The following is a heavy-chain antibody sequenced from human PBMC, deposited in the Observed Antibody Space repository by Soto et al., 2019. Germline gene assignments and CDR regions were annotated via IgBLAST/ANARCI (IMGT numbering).Heavy chain of an antibody. CDR3: ARHEGGGYYYGWFDP. V-gene: IGHV4-61*08. J-gene: IGHJ5*02. CDR2: IYYSGST. D-gene: IGHD3-22*01. CDR1: GGSISSGGYY. Sequence: TSETLSLTCTVSGGSISSGGYYWNWIRQHPGKGLVLIGFIYYSGSTNYNPSLKSRVTISVDTSMNQFSLKLSSVTAADTAVYYCARHEGGGYYYGWFDPWGQGTLVTVSS.